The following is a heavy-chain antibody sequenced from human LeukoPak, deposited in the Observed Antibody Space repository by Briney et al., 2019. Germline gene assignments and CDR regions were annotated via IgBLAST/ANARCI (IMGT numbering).Heavy chain of an antibody. CDR3: VTSTGQQFIPYDY. CDR1: GINVSSNY. D-gene: IGHD6-13*01. Sequence: ESGGSLRLSCAASGINVSSNYMTWIRQAPGKGLEWVSLIYGGDAAYYAESVRGRFMISRDNLKNTLFLPMNSLRVEDTAVYYCVTSTGQQFIPYDYWGQGTLVTVSS. V-gene: IGHV3-66*02. CDR2: IYGGDAA. J-gene: IGHJ4*02.